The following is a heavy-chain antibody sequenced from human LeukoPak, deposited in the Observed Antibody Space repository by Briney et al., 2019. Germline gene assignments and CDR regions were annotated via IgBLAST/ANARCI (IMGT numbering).Heavy chain of an antibody. CDR3: ARRGIGN. J-gene: IGHJ4*02. CDR2: TYYRGTT. CDR1: GASISSTSYY. Sequence: SDTLSLTCTVSGASISSTSYYWGWIRQPPGKGLEWIGSTYYRGTTYYNPSLKSRVTISVDTSKNQFSLKLSSVTAADTAVYYCARRGIGNWGQGTLVTVSS. D-gene: IGHD1-14*01. V-gene: IGHV4-39*07.